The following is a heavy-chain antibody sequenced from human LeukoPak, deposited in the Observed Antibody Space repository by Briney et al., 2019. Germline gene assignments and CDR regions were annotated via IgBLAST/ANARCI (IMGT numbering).Heavy chain of an antibody. J-gene: IGHJ4*02. Sequence: GGSLRLSCAASGLTFSSSAMGWVRQAPGKGLEWVSTISASGGSTFYADSVRGRFTISRDNSKNTLYLQVSSLRAEDTALYYCTMQVTAAVINYWGQGTLVTVSS. CDR3: TMQVTAAVINY. V-gene: IGHV3-23*01. CDR1: GLTFSSSA. D-gene: IGHD6-13*01. CDR2: ISASGGST.